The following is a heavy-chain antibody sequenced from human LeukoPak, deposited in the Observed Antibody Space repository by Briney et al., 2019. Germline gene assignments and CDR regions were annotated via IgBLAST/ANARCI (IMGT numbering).Heavy chain of an antibody. CDR1: GSTFSSYS. CDR3: ARDGAGTTLVGWFDP. D-gene: IGHD1-1*01. CDR2: ISSSSSYI. V-gene: IGHV3-21*01. J-gene: IGHJ5*02. Sequence: NPGGSLRLSCAASGSTFSSYSMNWVRQAPGKGLEWVSSISSSSSYIYYADTVEGRFTISRDNAKNSLYLQMNSLRAEDTAVYYCARDGAGTTLVGWFDPWGQGTLVTVSS.